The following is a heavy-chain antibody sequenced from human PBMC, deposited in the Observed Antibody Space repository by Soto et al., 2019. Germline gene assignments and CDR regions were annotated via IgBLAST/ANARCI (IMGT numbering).Heavy chain of an antibody. Sequence: EVQLVESGGGLVQTGGSLRLSCAASGFTFSSYSMNWVRQAPGKGLEWVSYISSSSSTIYYADSVKGRFTISRDNAKDSLYLQMNSLRDEDTVVYYCTRDKPARDGFTAVDYWGQGTLGTVYS. J-gene: IGHJ4*02. CDR3: TRDKPARDGFTAVDY. D-gene: IGHD4-17*01. CDR1: GFTFSSYS. CDR2: ISSSSSTI. V-gene: IGHV3-48*02.